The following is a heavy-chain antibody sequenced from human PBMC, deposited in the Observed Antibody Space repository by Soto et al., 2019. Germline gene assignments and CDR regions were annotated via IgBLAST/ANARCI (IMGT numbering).Heavy chain of an antibody. V-gene: IGHV3-7*03. Sequence: GGSLRLSCAASGFTFSSYWMSWVRQAPGKGLEWVANLKQDGSGKYYVDSVKGRFTISRDNAKNSLYLQMNSLRAEDTAVYYCESECNSDDFDIWGQGTTVTVSS. CDR3: ESECNSDDFDI. CDR1: GFTFSSYW. J-gene: IGHJ3*02. D-gene: IGHD1-1*01. CDR2: LKQDGSGK.